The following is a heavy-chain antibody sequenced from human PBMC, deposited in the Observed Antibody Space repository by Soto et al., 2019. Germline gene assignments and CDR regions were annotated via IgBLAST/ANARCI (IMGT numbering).Heavy chain of an antibody. D-gene: IGHD1-1*01. Sequence: EVQLLESGGGLVQPGGSLRLSCAASGFTFSSYAMSWVRQAPGKGLEWVSAISGSGASTYYADSVKGRFTISRDNSENTLYVQLNSLRAEDTALYYCAKDARSNWNTGHYNDPFDIWGQGTMVTVSS. J-gene: IGHJ3*02. CDR3: AKDARSNWNTGHYNDPFDI. CDR1: GFTFSSYA. V-gene: IGHV3-23*01. CDR2: ISGSGAST.